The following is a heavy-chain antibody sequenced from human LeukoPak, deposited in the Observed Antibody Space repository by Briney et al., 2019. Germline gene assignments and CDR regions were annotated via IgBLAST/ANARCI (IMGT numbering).Heavy chain of an antibody. CDR3: ARVLGVVVPAAEHWFDP. V-gene: IGHV4-34*01. CDR2: INHSGST. CDR1: GGSFSGYY. J-gene: IGHJ5*02. Sequence: SETLSVTCAVYGGSFSGYYWSWIRQPPGNGLEWIGEINHSGSTNYNPSLKSRVTISVDTSKNQFSLELSSVTAADAAVYYCARVLGVVVPAAEHWFDPWGQGTLVTVSS. D-gene: IGHD2-2*01.